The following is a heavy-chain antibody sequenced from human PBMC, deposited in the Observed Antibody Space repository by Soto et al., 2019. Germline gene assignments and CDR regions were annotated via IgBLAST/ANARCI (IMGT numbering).Heavy chain of an antibody. Sequence: PGGSLRLSCAASGFTFSSYWMSWVRQAPGKGLEWVANIKQDGSEKYYVDSVKGRFTISRDNAKNSLYLQMNSLRAEDTAVYYCARDRGKRIQLWLPYDYWGQGTLVTVSS. J-gene: IGHJ4*02. D-gene: IGHD5-18*01. CDR3: ARDRGKRIQLWLPYDY. V-gene: IGHV3-7*03. CDR1: GFTFSSYW. CDR2: IKQDGSEK.